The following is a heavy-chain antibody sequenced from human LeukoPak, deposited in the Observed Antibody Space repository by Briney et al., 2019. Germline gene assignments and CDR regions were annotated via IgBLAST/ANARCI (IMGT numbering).Heavy chain of an antibody. D-gene: IGHD3-22*01. CDR3: ATYSSLNRREFQY. Sequence: PGGSLRLSCLASGFTFRTYAMYWVRQAPGKGLEWVAVIWYDGSNKYYADSVKGRFTISRDNAKNSLYLQMNSLRAEDTAVYYCATYSSLNRREFQYWGQGTLLTVPS. V-gene: IGHV3-33*03. J-gene: IGHJ1*01. CDR1: GFTFRTYA. CDR2: IWYDGSNK.